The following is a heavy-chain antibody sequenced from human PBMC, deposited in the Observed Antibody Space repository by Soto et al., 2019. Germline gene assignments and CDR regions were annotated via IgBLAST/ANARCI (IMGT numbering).Heavy chain of an antibody. CDR3: ARGLVYSSGWGHFDY. D-gene: IGHD6-19*01. CDR2: ISAYNGNT. V-gene: IGHV1-18*01. Sequence: ASVKVSCKASGYTFTSYGISWVRQAPGQGLEWMGWISAYNGNTNYAQKLKGRVTMTTDTSTSTAYMELRSLRSDDTAVYYCARGLVYSSGWGHFDYWGQGTLVTVSS. CDR1: GYTFTSYG. J-gene: IGHJ4*02.